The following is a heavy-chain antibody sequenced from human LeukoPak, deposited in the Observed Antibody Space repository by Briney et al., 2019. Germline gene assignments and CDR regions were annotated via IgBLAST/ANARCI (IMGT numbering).Heavy chain of an antibody. V-gene: IGHV4-34*01. CDR1: GGSFSGYY. CDR2: INHSGSI. CDR3: ARGVLKDYYDSSGYYRKPYNWFDP. Sequence: PSETLSLTCAVYGGSFSGYYWSWIRQPPGKGLEWIGEINHSGSINYNPSLKSRVTISVDTSKNQFSLKLSSVTAADTAVYYCARGVLKDYYDSSGYYRKPYNWFDPWGQGTLVTVSS. D-gene: IGHD3-22*01. J-gene: IGHJ5*02.